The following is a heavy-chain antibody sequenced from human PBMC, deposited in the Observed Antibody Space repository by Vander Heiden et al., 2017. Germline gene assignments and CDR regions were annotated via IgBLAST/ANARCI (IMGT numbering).Heavy chain of an antibody. CDR1: GFTFSSYA. D-gene: IGHD4-17*01. Sequence: QVQLVESGGGAVQPGRSLRLSCAASGFTFSSYAMHWVSQAPGKGLEWVAVISYDGSNKYYADSVKGRFTISRDNSKNTLYLQMNSLRAEDTAVYYCATCSYGDYVEGDYFDYWGQGTLVTVSS. CDR3: ATCSYGDYVEGDYFDY. V-gene: IGHV3-30-3*01. J-gene: IGHJ4*02. CDR2: ISYDGSNK.